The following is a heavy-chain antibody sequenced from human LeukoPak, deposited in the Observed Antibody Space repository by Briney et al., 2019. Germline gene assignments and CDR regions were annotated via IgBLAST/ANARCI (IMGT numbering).Heavy chain of an antibody. J-gene: IGHJ4*02. CDR3: ARSLGDFWSGSPNFDY. CDR1: GDSISSGDYY. V-gene: IGHV4-30-4*08. D-gene: IGHD3-3*01. Sequence: SETLSLTCTVSGDSISSGDYYWSWIRQPPGKGLEWIGYIYYSGSTYYNPSLKSRVTISVDTSKNQFSLKLSSVTAADTAVYYCARSLGDFWSGSPNFDYWGQGTLVTVSS. CDR2: IYYSGST.